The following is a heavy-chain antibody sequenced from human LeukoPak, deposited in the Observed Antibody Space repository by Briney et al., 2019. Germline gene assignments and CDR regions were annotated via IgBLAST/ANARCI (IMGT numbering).Heavy chain of an antibody. CDR1: GFTFSSYE. V-gene: IGHV3-48*03. J-gene: IGHJ4*02. D-gene: IGHD5-18*01. CDR2: ISSSGSTI. Sequence: HPGGSLRLSCAASGFTFSSYEMNWVRQAPGKGLEWVSYISSSGSTIYYADSVKGRFTISRDNAKNSLYLQMNSLRAEDTAVYYCAREGDDSYGYLLSTYYFDYWGQGTLVTVSS. CDR3: AREGDDSYGYLLSTYYFDY.